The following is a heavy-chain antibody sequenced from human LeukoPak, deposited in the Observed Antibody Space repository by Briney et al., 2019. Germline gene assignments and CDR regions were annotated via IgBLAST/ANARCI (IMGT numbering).Heavy chain of an antibody. CDR1: VYTFTSYG. J-gene: IGHJ4*02. Sequence: ASVNVSCKASVYTFTSYGISWVRQAPGQGLEWMGWISAYNGNTNYAQKLQGRVTMTTDTSTSTAYMELRSLRSDDTAVYYCARDTRKQEWLGIQLDYWGQGTLVTVSS. CDR2: ISAYNGNT. CDR3: ARDTRKQEWLGIQLDY. V-gene: IGHV1-18*01. D-gene: IGHD3-3*01.